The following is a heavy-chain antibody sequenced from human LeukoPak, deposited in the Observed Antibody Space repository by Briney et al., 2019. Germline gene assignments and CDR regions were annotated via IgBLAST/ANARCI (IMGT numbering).Heavy chain of an antibody. CDR3: ARAIGDYYDSSGYFFDY. Sequence: SETLSLTCTVSGGSISSYYWSWIRQPPGKGQEWIGYIYYSGSTNYNPSLKSRVTISVDTSKNQFSLKLSSVTAADTAVYYCARAIGDYYDSSGYFFDYWGQGTLVTVSS. D-gene: IGHD3-22*01. CDR1: GGSISSYY. CDR2: IYYSGST. J-gene: IGHJ4*02. V-gene: IGHV4-59*01.